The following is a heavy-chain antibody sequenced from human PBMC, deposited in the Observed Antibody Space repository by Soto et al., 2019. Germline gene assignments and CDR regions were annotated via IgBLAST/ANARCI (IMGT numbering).Heavy chain of an antibody. D-gene: IGHD3-9*01. J-gene: IGHJ1*01. CDR3: ANGASQNFDFLLID. CDR1: GFTFTNFG. Sequence: GGSLRRSCAASGFTFTNFGIHWVRQAPGKGPEWLAAISYDGSTEVYVDSVKGGFTIPRDNPKNTLYLQMNSLRLEDTAVYYCANGASQNFDFLLIDWG. V-gene: IGHV3-30*18. CDR2: ISYDGSTE.